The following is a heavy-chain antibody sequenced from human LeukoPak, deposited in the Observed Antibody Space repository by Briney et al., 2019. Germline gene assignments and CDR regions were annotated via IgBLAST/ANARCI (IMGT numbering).Heavy chain of an antibody. CDR3: AKASDYYDSSGYYYGGGDY. V-gene: IGHV3-23*01. J-gene: IGHJ4*02. CDR1: GFTFSSYA. D-gene: IGHD3-22*01. CDR2: ISGSGGST. Sequence: GGSLRLSCAASGFTFSSYAMSWVRQAPGKGLEWVSAISGSGGSTYYADSVKGRFTISRDNSKNTLYLQMNSLRAEDTAVYYCAKASDYYDSSGYYYGGGDYWGQGTLVTVSS.